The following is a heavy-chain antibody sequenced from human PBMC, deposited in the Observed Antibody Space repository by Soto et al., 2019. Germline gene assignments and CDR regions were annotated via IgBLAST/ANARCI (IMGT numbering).Heavy chain of an antibody. CDR1: GYSFISYW. CDR3: ARIMAASGTGFDY. CDR2: IYPGDSDT. D-gene: IGHD3-16*01. V-gene: IGHV5-51*01. Sequence: EVQLVQSGAEVKQPGESLKISCKVSGYSFISYWIGWVRQVPGKGLEWMGIIYPGDSDTRYSPSFQGQVTVSADKSINTAYLQWSSLKASDTAMYYCARIMAASGTGFDYWGQGTLVTVSS. J-gene: IGHJ4*02.